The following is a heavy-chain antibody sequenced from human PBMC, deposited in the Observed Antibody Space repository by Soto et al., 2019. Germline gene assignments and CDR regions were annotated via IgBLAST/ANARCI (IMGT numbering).Heavy chain of an antibody. J-gene: IGHJ5*02. CDR2: ISSSSSYI. CDR3: ARDIGIAGPNWFDP. V-gene: IGHV3-21*01. D-gene: IGHD1-26*01. Sequence: GGSLRLSCAASGFTFSSYSMNWVRQAPGKGLEWVSSISSSSSYIYYADSVKGRFTISRDNAKNSLYLQMNSLRAGDTAVYYCARDIGIAGPNWFDPWGQGTLVTVSS. CDR1: GFTFSSYS.